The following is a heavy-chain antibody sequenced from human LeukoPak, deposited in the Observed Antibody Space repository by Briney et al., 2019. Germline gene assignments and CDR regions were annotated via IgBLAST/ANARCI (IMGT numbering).Heavy chain of an antibody. CDR1: GGTFSSYT. J-gene: IGHJ3*02. D-gene: IGHD3-22*01. Sequence: ASVKVSCKASGGTFSSYTISWVRQAPGQGLEWMGRIIPILGIANYARKFQGRVTITADKSTSTAYMELSSLRSEDTAVYYCATCSYDSSGFLDAFDIWGQGTMVTVSS. V-gene: IGHV1-69*02. CDR3: ATCSYDSSGFLDAFDI. CDR2: IIPILGIA.